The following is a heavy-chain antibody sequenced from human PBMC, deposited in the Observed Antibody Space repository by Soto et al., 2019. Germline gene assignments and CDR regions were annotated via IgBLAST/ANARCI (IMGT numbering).Heavy chain of an antibody. CDR1: GGSISSGDYY. CDR3: ARVAGATDPLDFDY. J-gene: IGHJ4*02. V-gene: IGHV4-30-4*01. Sequence: SETLSLTCTVSGGSISSGDYYWSWIRQPPGKGLEWIGYIYYSGSTYYNPSLKSRVTISVDTSKNQFSLKLSSVTAADTAVYYCARVAGATDPLDFDYWGQGTLVTVSS. D-gene: IGHD1-26*01. CDR2: IYYSGST.